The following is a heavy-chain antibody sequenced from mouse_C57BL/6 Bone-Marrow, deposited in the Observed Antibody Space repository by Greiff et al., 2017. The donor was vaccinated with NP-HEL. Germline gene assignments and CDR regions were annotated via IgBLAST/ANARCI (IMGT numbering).Heavy chain of an antibody. J-gene: IGHJ3*01. CDR1: GYTFTDHF. Sequence: QLQQSGAELVRPGASVTLSCKASGYTFTDHFMHWVKQRPGQGLEWIGRIYPVSGETNYNQKFMGKATFTVDPSSSTAYMVLDSLTSEGPAVYYCGRDGCYRFAYWGQGTLVTVSA. CDR2: IYPVSGET. CDR3: GRDGCYRFAY. D-gene: IGHD2-3*01. V-gene: IGHV1-11*01.